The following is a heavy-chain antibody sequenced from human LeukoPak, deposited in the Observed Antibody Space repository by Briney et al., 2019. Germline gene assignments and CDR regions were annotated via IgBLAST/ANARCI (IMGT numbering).Heavy chain of an antibody. D-gene: IGHD3-10*01. CDR3: ARNIMVRGVHPLLDWFDP. CDR1: GGSFSGYY. V-gene: IGHV4-34*01. J-gene: IGHJ5*02. Sequence: SETLSLTCTVYGGSFSGYYWSWIRQPPGKGLEWIGEINHSGSTNYNPSLKSRVTISVDTSKNQFSLKLSSVTAADTAVYYCARNIMVRGVHPLLDWFDPWGQGTLVTVSS. CDR2: INHSGST.